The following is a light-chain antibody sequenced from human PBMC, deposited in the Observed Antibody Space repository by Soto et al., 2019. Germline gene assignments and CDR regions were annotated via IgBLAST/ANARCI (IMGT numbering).Light chain of an antibody. CDR2: GAS. J-gene: IGKJ1*01. Sequence: EIVLTQSPGTLSLSPGKRATLSCRASQSISSSYLAWYQQRPGQAPRLLIYGASTRATGIPARFSGSGSGTEFTLTISSLQSEDFAVYYCQQYNNWLPGFGQGTKVDIK. CDR3: QQYNNWLPG. CDR1: QSISSSY. V-gene: IGKV3-15*01.